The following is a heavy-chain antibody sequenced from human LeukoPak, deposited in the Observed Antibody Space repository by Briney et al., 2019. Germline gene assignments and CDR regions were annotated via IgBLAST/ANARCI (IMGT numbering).Heavy chain of an antibody. D-gene: IGHD6-6*01. CDR3: TRDSSLVGIDY. Sequence: GGSLRLSRAASGFTFSRYSMNWVRQAPGKGLEWISYISSSISTVFYADSVKGRFTISRDNAKNTLYLQMNSLRAEDTALYYCTRDSSLVGIDYWGQGTLVTVSS. CDR2: ISSSISTV. V-gene: IGHV3-48*04. CDR1: GFTFSRYS. J-gene: IGHJ4*02.